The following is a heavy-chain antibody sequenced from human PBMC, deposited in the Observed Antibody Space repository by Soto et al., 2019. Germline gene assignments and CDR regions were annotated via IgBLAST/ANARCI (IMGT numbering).Heavy chain of an antibody. V-gene: IGHV1-18*01. D-gene: IGHD3-10*01. Sequence: VASVKVSCKASGYTFTSYGISWVRQAPGQGLEWMGWITAYNGNTNYAQKFQGRVTMTTDSSTATAHMELRSLRSDYTAVYFCARVLRSGTYQYYFDYWGQGTPVTVS. CDR2: ITAYNGNT. J-gene: IGHJ4*02. CDR1: GYTFTSYG. CDR3: ARVLRSGTYQYYFDY.